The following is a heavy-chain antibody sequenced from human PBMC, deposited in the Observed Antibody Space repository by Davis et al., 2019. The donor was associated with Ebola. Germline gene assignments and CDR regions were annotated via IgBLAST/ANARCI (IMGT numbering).Heavy chain of an antibody. CDR2: IKQDGSEK. V-gene: IGHV3-7*05. CDR1: GFTFSSYW. J-gene: IGHJ6*02. D-gene: IGHD2-15*01. Sequence: GESLKISCAASGFTFSSYWMSWVRQAPGKGLEWVANIKQDGSEKYYVDSVKGRFIISRDNAKNSLYLQMNSLRAEDTAVYYCARDSYSLYYYGMDVWGQGTTVTVSS. CDR3: ARDSYSLYYYGMDV.